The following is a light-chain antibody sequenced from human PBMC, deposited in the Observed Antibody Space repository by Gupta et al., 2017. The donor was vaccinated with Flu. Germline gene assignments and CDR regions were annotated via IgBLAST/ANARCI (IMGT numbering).Light chain of an antibody. CDR1: SNAVGGSNR. CDR2: DVT. CDR3: SSHAGRVTWV. J-gene: IGLJ1*01. V-gene: IGLV2-11*01. Sequence: QSAPTHPTSVSVSPGQSVTISCTGSSNAVGGSNRVSWYQQRPGKAPKLILYDVTERPSGVPDRFSGSKSGNTASLTISGLQADDEADYYCSSHAGRVTWVFGTGTTVTVL.